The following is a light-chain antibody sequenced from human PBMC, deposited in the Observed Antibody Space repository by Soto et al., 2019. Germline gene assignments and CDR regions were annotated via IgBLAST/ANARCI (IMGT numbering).Light chain of an antibody. V-gene: IGKV3-11*01. Sequence: EIVLTQSPATLSLSPGERATLSCRASQSVSSNLAWYQQKPGQAPRLLIYGVYTRAPGIPARFSGSGSGTDFTLTISSLEPEDFAVYYCQQRSNWPPTFGQGTKVDIK. CDR2: GVY. CDR3: QQRSNWPPT. CDR1: QSVSSN. J-gene: IGKJ1*01.